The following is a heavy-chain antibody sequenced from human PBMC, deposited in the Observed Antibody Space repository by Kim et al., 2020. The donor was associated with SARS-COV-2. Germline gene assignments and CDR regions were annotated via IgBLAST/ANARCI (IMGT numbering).Heavy chain of an antibody. V-gene: IGHV3-30*04. Sequence: GGSLRLSCAASGFTFSSYAMHWVRQAPGKGLEWVAVISYDGSNKYYADSVKGRFTISRDNSKNTLYLQMNSLRAEDTAVYYCARSDPLWFGELLSKEGGMDVWGQGTTVTVSS. J-gene: IGHJ6*02. CDR1: GFTFSSYA. D-gene: IGHD3-10*01. CDR2: ISYDGSNK. CDR3: ARSDPLWFGELLSKEGGMDV.